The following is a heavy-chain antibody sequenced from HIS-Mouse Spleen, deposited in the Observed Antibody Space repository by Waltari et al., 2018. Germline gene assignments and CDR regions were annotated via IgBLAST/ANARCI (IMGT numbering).Heavy chain of an antibody. Sequence: QLQLQESGPGLVKPSETLSLTCTVSGGSISSSSYYAGWFGKPPGTGLEWIGRIYYSGSTYYNPSLKSRVTISVDTSKNQFSLKLSSVTAADTAVYYCASGVVVAATAVHFDYWGQGTLVTVSS. V-gene: IGHV4-39*07. CDR2: IYYSGST. J-gene: IGHJ4*02. CDR1: GGSISSSSYY. D-gene: IGHD2-15*01. CDR3: ASGVVVAATAVHFDY.